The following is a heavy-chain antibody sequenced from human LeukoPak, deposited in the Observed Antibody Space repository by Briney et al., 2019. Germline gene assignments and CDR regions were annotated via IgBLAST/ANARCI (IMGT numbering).Heavy chain of an antibody. V-gene: IGHV3-23*01. CDR2: ISDTGGRT. Sequence: GGSLRLSCAVSGITLSNYGMTWVRQAPGKGLEWVAGISDTGGRTNYADSVKGRFTISRDNPKNTLYLQTNSLRAEDTAVYFCAKRGVVIRVILVGFHKEAYYFDSWGQGALVTVSS. CDR3: AKRGVVIRVILVGFHKEAYYFDS. CDR1: GITLSNYG. D-gene: IGHD3-22*01. J-gene: IGHJ4*02.